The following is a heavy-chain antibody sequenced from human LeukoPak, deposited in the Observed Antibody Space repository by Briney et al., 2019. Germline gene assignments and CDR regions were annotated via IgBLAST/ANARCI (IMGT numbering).Heavy chain of an antibody. CDR3: ARRRYGSGSYRTNWFDP. CDR2: IYYSGST. V-gene: IGHV4-59*08. CDR1: GGSISSYY. D-gene: IGHD3-10*01. Sequence: SKTLSLTCTVSGGSISSYYWSWIRQPPGKGLEWIGYIYYSGSTNYNPSLKSRVTISVDTSKNQFSLKLSSVTAADTAVYYCARRRYGSGSYRTNWFDPWGQGTLVTVSS. J-gene: IGHJ5*02.